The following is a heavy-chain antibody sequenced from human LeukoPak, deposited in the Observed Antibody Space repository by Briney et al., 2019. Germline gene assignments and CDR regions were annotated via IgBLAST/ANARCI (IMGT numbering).Heavy chain of an antibody. D-gene: IGHD2-8*02. CDR3: AKVISGPNYYYGMDV. Sequence: GGSLRLSCAASGFTFSDNAMSWVRQAPGKGLEWVSTISRTTGTTYYADSVKGRFTISRDNSKNTVSLQVNSLRAEDTAVYYCAKVISGPNYYYGMDVWGQGTTVTVSS. CDR1: GFTFSDNA. V-gene: IGHV3-23*01. CDR2: ISRTTGTT. J-gene: IGHJ6*02.